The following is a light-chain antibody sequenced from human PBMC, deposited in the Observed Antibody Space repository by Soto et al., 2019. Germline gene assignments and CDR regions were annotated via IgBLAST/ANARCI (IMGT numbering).Light chain of an antibody. Sequence: DIEMTQSPSSLSASLGDRVTITCRASQRISSYVNWYQQKPGKAPNLLIYGASSLHSGVPSRFSGSGSETNFTLTISTLQPEDFAIYYCQQSYTTPTFGLGTRLDIK. V-gene: IGKV1-39*01. CDR2: GAS. CDR1: QRISSY. CDR3: QQSYTTPT. J-gene: IGKJ5*01.